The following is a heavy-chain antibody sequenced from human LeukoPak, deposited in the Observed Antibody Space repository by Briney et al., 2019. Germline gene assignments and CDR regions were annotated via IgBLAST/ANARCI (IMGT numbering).Heavy chain of an antibody. D-gene: IGHD2-2*01. CDR2: INPNSGDA. CDR1: GYTFTGYH. J-gene: IGHJ4*02. Sequence: ASVKVSCKASGYTFTGYHMHWVRQAPGQGLEWMGRINPNSGDANYAQKFQGRVTMTRDTSISTAYMELSRLRSDDTAVYYCARDYCSSTSCLFDYWGQGTLVTVSS. CDR3: ARDYCSSTSCLFDY. V-gene: IGHV1-2*06.